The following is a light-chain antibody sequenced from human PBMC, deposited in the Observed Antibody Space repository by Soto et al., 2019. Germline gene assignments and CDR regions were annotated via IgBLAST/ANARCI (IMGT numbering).Light chain of an antibody. J-gene: IGLJ1*01. CDR1: SSDVGAYNH. CDR3: SSYTTSSILV. Sequence: QSVLTQPASVSGSPGQSITISCTGTSSDVGAYNHVSWFQQRPGRAPKLMIYEVTHRPSGVSNRFSGSNSDNTASLTISGLQAEDEAYYYCSSYTTSSILVFRTGTKLTVL. V-gene: IGLV2-14*01. CDR2: EVT.